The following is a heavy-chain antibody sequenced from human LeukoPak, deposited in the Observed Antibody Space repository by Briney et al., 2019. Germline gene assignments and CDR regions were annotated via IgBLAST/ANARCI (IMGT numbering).Heavy chain of an antibody. CDR1: GGSISSGGYS. J-gene: IGHJ4*02. V-gene: IGHV4-30-2*01. D-gene: IGHD4-17*01. Sequence: SETLSLTCAVSGGSISSGGYSWSWIRQPPGKGLEWIGYIYHSGSTYYNPSLKSRVTISVDRSKNQSSLKLSSVTAADTAVYYCARVYGDDDEYYFDYWGQGTLVTVSS. CDR2: IYHSGST. CDR3: ARVYGDDDEYYFDY.